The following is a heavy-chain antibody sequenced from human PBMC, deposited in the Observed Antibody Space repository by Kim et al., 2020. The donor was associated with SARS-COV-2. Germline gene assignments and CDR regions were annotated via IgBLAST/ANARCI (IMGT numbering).Heavy chain of an antibody. Sequence: SETLSLTCTVSGGSISSYYWSWIRQPPGKGLEWIGYIYYSGSTNYNPSLKSRVTISVDTSKNQFSLKLSSVTAADTAVYYCARLYDYVWGSYRWFDYWGQGTLVTVSS. D-gene: IGHD3-16*02. CDR1: GGSISSYY. J-gene: IGHJ4*02. CDR3: ARLYDYVWGSYRWFDY. CDR2: IYYSGST. V-gene: IGHV4-59*01.